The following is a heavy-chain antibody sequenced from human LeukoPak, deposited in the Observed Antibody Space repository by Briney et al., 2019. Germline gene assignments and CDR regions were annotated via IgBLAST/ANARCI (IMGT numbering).Heavy chain of an antibody. D-gene: IGHD2-2*01. CDR3: ARESEGGTGTSCPDY. CDR2: IQSNGRNK. CDR1: GFIFSSDD. V-gene: IGHV3-33*05. Sequence: AGGSLRLSCAASGFIFSSDDMHWVRQAPGKGLEWVAGIQSNGRNKCYVDSVKGRFAISRDNSKSTLYPQVNSLRVEDTALYYCARESEGGTGTSCPDYWGQGTLVTVSS. J-gene: IGHJ4*02.